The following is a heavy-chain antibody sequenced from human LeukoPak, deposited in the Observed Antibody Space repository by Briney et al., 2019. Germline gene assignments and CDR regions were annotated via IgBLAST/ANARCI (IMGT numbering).Heavy chain of an antibody. CDR1: GFTFSSYA. V-gene: IGHV3-30*04. J-gene: IGHJ3*02. CDR2: ISYDGSNK. Sequence: GGSLRLSCAASGFTFSSYAMHWVRQAPGKGLEWVAVISYDGSNKYYADSVKGRFTISRDNSKNTLYLQMNSLRAEDTAVYYCARGGLREGIAARRGRYDAFDIWGQGTMVTVSS. CDR3: ARGGLREGIAARRGRYDAFDI. D-gene: IGHD6-6*01.